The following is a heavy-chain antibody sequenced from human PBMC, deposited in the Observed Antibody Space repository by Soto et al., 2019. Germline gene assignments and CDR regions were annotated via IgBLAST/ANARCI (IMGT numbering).Heavy chain of an antibody. CDR1: GFTFSSYS. Sequence: PGGSLRLSCAASGFTFSSYSMNWVRQAPGKGLEWVSYISSSSSTIYYADSVKGRFTISRDNAKNSLYLQMNSLRAEDTAVYYCARRPPITGTVGHAFDIWGQGTMVTVSS. D-gene: IGHD1-7*01. CDR3: ARRPPITGTVGHAFDI. J-gene: IGHJ3*02. V-gene: IGHV3-48*01. CDR2: ISSSSSTI.